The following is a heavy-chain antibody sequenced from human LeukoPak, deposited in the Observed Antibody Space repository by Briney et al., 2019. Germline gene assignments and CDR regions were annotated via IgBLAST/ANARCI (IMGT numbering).Heavy chain of an antibody. CDR3: AGGLRYYYGSGRLRPSYYMDV. Sequence: SETLSLTCAVYVGSFSGYYWSWIRQPPGKGLEWIGEINHSGSTNYNPSLKSRVTISVDTSKNQFSLKLSSVTAADTAVYYCAGGLRYYYGSGRLRPSYYMDVWGKGTTVTVSS. CDR1: VGSFSGYY. J-gene: IGHJ6*03. D-gene: IGHD3-10*01. CDR2: INHSGST. V-gene: IGHV4-34*01.